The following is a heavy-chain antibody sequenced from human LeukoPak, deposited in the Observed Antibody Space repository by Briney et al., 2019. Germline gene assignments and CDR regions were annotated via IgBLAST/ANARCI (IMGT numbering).Heavy chain of an antibody. CDR3: EKGWRGFDY. V-gene: IGHV3-23*01. Sequence: GGSLRLSCAASGFTFSSYGLSWVRQAPGKGLEWVSAISASGGSTYYADSVKGRFTISRDNSKNTLYLQMNSLRAEDTGVYDCEKGWRGFDYWGQGTLVTVSS. CDR1: GFTFSSYG. D-gene: IGHD5-24*01. J-gene: IGHJ4*02. CDR2: ISASGGST.